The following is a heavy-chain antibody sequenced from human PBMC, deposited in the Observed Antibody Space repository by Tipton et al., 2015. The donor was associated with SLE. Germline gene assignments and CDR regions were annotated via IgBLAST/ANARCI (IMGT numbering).Heavy chain of an antibody. CDR3: ARDGYYYGSGSDPYFDY. CDR1: GGTLSSYA. Sequence: QLVQSGAEVKKPGSSVKVSYKASGGTLSSYAISWVRQAPGQGLEWMGGIITIFGTANYAQKFQGRVTITTDESTSTAYMELSSLRAEDTAVYYCARDGYYYGSGSDPYFDYWGQRTLVTVSS. V-gene: IGHV1-69*05. J-gene: IGHJ4*02. D-gene: IGHD3-10*01. CDR2: IITIFGTA.